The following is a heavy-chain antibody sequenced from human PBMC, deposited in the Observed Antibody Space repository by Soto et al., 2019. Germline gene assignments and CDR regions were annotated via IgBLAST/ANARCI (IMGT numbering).Heavy chain of an antibody. V-gene: IGHV3-23*01. CDR2: ISANGSIT. CDR1: GFTFTTYA. D-gene: IGHD5-18*01. Sequence: GGSLRLSCAASGFTFTTYAMRWVRQAPGKGLEWVSAISANGSITYYADSVKGRFTISRDNSKNTLYLQMNSLRAEDTAVYYCARGYSYGSFYYYGMDVWGQGTTVTVSS. CDR3: ARGYSYGSFYYYGMDV. J-gene: IGHJ6*02.